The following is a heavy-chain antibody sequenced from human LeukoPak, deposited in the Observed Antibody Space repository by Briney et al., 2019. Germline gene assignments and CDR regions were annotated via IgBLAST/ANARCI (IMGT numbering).Heavy chain of an antibody. D-gene: IGHD3-10*01. CDR2: INSDGSNS. CDR1: EFTFSSYW. V-gene: IGHV3-74*01. J-gene: IGHJ4*02. CDR3: ARLTRQLSGSSNDY. Sequence: GGSLRLSCAASEFTFSSYWMHWVRQAPGKGLVWVSRINSDGSNSDYADSVKGRFTVSRDNTKNTMYLQMNSLRVEDTAVYYCARLTRQLSGSSNDYWGQGTLVTVSS.